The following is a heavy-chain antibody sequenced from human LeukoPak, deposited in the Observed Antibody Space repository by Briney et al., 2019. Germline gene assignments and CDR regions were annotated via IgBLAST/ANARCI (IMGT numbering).Heavy chain of an antibody. CDR2: ISGSGGST. J-gene: IGHJ4*02. D-gene: IGHD6-13*01. CDR3: ARAFYSSSWAPLDF. Sequence: PGGSLRLSCAASGFTFSSYAMSWVRQAPGKGLEWVSAISGSGGSTYYADSVKGRFTISRDNAKNSLFLHMNSLRSEDTAVYYCARAFYSSSWAPLDFWGQGTLLTVSS. V-gene: IGHV3-23*01. CDR1: GFTFSSYA.